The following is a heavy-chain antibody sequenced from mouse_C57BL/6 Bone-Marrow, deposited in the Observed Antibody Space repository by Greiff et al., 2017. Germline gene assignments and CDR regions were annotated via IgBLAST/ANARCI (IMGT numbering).Heavy chain of an antibody. CDR3: ARDYGSSYDWDFDV. V-gene: IGHV1-69*01. CDR1: GYTFTSYW. CDR2: IDPSDSYT. D-gene: IGHD1-1*01. J-gene: IGHJ1*03. Sequence: QVQLQQPGAELVMPGASVKLSCKASGYTFTSYWMHWVKQRPGQGLEWIGEIDPSDSYTNYNQKFKGKSTLTVDKSSSTAYMQRSSLTSEGSAVYDGARDYGSSYDWDFDVWGTGTTVTVSS.